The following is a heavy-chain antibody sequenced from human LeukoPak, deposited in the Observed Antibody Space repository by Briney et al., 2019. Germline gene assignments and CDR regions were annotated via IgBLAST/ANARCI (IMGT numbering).Heavy chain of an antibody. CDR1: GFTVSSNY. V-gene: IGHV3-53*01. Sequence: GGSLRLSCAASGFTVSSNYMSWVRQAPGKGLKWVSVIYSGGSTYYADSVKGRFTISRDNSKNTLYLQMNSLRAEDTAVYYCARVAGGYSGYDYGYFDYWGQGTLVTVSS. CDR3: ARVAGGYSGYDYGYFDY. D-gene: IGHD5-12*01. J-gene: IGHJ4*02. CDR2: IYSGGST.